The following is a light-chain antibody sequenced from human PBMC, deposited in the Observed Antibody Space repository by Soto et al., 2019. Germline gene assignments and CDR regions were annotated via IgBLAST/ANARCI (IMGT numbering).Light chain of an antibody. CDR1: SSNIGGYNV. CDR2: EGI. J-gene: IGLJ1*01. CDR3: CSYVGTTTYV. V-gene: IGLV2-23*01. Sequence: SVLTQLSSLSGSAGQAITISCRGTSSNIGGYNVVSWYQQHPGKAPKVIVYEGIKRPSGVSDRFSGSTSGSTASLTISGLQAEDEAEYYCCSYVGTTTYVFGSGNKGTVL.